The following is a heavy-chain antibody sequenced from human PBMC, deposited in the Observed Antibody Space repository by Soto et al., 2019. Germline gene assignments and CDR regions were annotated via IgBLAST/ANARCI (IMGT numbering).Heavy chain of an antibody. D-gene: IGHD3-16*01. CDR1: GYTFTTYA. CDR3: ASDSSAGASFAPPYSRGMEV. V-gene: IGHV1-3*01. Sequence: QVQLVQSGAEVKKPGASVKVSCKASGYTFTTYAIHWVRQAPGQRLEWMGWINAANGNTKNSQTFQGRVTITRETSATTAYMELSSLKSEDTAVYYCASDSSAGASFAPPYSRGMEVWGQGTTVTVS. J-gene: IGHJ6*02. CDR2: INAANGNT.